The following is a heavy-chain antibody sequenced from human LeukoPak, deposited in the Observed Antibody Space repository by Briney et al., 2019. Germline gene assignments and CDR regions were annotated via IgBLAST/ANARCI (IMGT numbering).Heavy chain of an antibody. V-gene: IGHV4-34*01. CDR1: GGSLSGYY. CDR3: ALVVTLANGDAFDI. D-gene: IGHD4-23*01. Sequence: SETLSLTCAVYGGSLSGYYWSWIRQPPGKGLEWIGEINHSGSTNYNPSLKSRVTISVDTSKNQFSLKLSSVTAADTAVYYCALVVTLANGDAFDIWGQGTMVTVSS. J-gene: IGHJ3*02. CDR2: INHSGST.